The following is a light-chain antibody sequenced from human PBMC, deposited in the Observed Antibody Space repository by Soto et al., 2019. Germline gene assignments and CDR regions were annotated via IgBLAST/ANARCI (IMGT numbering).Light chain of an antibody. J-gene: IGKJ1*01. Sequence: VTECAANGSGSVGDRGTITFRASQNINTDLAWYQQKPGKVPNLLIYHASSLVTGVPSRFSGSGSGTEFTLTISSLQPADFAAHSWQEPSPLWTYGPGTKVDIK. CDR1: QNINTD. CDR2: HAS. CDR3: QEPSPLWT. V-gene: IGKV1-5*01.